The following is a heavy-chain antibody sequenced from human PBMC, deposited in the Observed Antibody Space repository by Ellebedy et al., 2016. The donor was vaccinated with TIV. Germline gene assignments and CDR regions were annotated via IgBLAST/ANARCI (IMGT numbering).Heavy chain of an antibody. D-gene: IGHD4-17*01. V-gene: IGHV3-48*04. CDR2: IGGRSTAL. J-gene: IGHJ4*02. Sequence: GESLKISXAASGFTFSNYPMDWVRQAPGKGLEWVSYIGGRSTALHYADSVKGRFTISRDNAKNSLYLRMNSLRAEDTAVYFCARDRDYGDYSVDYWGQGTLVTVSS. CDR1: GFTFSNYP. CDR3: ARDRDYGDYSVDY.